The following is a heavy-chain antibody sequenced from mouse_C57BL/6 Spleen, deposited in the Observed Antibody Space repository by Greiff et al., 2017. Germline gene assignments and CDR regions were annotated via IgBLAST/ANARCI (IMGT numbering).Heavy chain of an antibody. D-gene: IGHD2-10*02. CDR1: GYTFTSYW. CDR2: INPSSGYT. J-gene: IGHJ2*02. CDR3: ARGDSMVADFDY. V-gene: IGHV1-7*01. Sequence: QVQLQQSGAELAKPGASVKLSCKASGYTFTSYWMHWVKQRPGQGLEWIGYINPSSGYTKYNQKFKDKATLTADKSSSTAYMQLSSLTYEASAVYDSARGDSMVADFDYWGQGTSLTVSS.